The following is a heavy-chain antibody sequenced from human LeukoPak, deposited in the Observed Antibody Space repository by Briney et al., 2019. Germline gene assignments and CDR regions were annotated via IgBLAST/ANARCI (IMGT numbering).Heavy chain of an antibody. V-gene: IGHV3-53*01. CDR2: IYSGGST. J-gene: IGHJ4*02. Sequence: PGGSLRLSCVASGFNVRSNYMSWVRQAPGKGLEWVSVIYSGGSTYYAKSVEGRFTISRDNSKNTLYLQMNSLRVEDTAVYYCARKLLSPAAPFDYWGPGTLVTVSP. CDR3: ARKLLSPAAPFDY. D-gene: IGHD4-23*01. CDR1: GFNVRSNY.